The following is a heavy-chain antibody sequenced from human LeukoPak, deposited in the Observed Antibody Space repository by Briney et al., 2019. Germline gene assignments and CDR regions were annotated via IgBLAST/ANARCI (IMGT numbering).Heavy chain of an antibody. CDR1: GGSISSYY. J-gene: IGHJ4*02. Sequence: SETLSLTCTVSGGSISSYYWSWIRQPAGKGLEWIGRIYSSGSTNSNPSLKSRVTISVDSSKNQFSLKLTSVTAADTAVYYCARRFDTSGWVDYWGQGTLVTVSS. CDR2: IYSSGST. D-gene: IGHD6-19*01. V-gene: IGHV4-4*07. CDR3: ARRFDTSGWVDY.